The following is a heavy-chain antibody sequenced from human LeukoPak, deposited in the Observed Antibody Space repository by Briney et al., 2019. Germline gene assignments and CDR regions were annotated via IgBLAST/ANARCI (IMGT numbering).Heavy chain of an antibody. D-gene: IGHD2-15*01. J-gene: IGHJ6*02. V-gene: IGHV1-69*01. CDR2: IIPIFGTA. Sequence: SVKVSCKASGGTFSSYAISWVRQAPGQGLEWMGGIIPIFGTANYAQKFQGRVTITADESTSTAYMELSSLRSEDTAAYYCARTGGVVAAIGEGSYGMDVWGQGTTVTVSS. CDR3: ARTGGVVAAIGEGSYGMDV. CDR1: GGTFSSYA.